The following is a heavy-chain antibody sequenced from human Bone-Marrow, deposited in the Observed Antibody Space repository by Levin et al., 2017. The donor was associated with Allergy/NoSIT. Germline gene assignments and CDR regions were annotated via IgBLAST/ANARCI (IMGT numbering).Heavy chain of an antibody. CDR1: GGTFSSYA. Sequence: SVKVSCKASGGTFSSYAISWVRQAPGQGLEWMGGIIPIFGTANYAQKFQGRVTITADESTSTAYMELSSLRSEDTAVYYCASHRGIAVAGPYNWFDPWGQGTLVTVSS. CDR2: IIPIFGTA. V-gene: IGHV1-69*13. CDR3: ASHRGIAVAGPYNWFDP. D-gene: IGHD6-19*01. J-gene: IGHJ5*02.